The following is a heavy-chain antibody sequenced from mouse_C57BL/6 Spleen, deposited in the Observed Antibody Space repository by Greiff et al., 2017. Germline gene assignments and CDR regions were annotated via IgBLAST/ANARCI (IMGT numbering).Heavy chain of an antibody. V-gene: IGHV1-22*01. CDR1: GYTFTDYN. J-gene: IGHJ1*03. CDR2: INPNNGGT. CDR3: ARSGDGYDWYFDV. Sequence: VQLKESGPELVKPGASVKMSCKASGYTFTDYNMHWVKQSHGKSLEWIGYINPNNGGTSYNQKFKGKATLTVNKSSSTAYMELRSLTSEDSAVYYCARSGDGYDWYFDVWGTGTTVTVSS. D-gene: IGHD2-2*01.